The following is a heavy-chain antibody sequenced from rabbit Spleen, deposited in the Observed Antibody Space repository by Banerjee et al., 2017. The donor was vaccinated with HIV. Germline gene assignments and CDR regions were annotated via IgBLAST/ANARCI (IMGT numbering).Heavy chain of an antibody. CDR3: ARDAGTSFSTYGMDL. Sequence: QEQLVESGGGLVQPEGSLALTCKASGFTISSSHYMCWVRQAPGKGLEWIACIGAGVSYTTYSATWAKGRFTISKTSSTTVTLQMTSLTVADTATYFCARDAGTSFSTYGMDLWGPGTLVTVS. CDR2: IGAGVSYTT. D-gene: IGHD8-1*01. J-gene: IGHJ6*01. V-gene: IGHV1S45*01. CDR1: GFTISSSHY.